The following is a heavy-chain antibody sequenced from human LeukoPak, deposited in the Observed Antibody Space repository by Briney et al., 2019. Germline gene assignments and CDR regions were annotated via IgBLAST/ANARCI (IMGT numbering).Heavy chain of an antibody. Sequence: GGSLRLSCESSGFTLSSFAMSWVRQAPGKGLEWVSSITNTGGTTYYADSVKGRFTISRDNAKNSLYLQMNSLRAEDTAVYYCARDADYYANWGQGTLVTVSS. V-gene: IGHV3-21*01. CDR3: ARDADYYAN. CDR2: ITNTGGTT. J-gene: IGHJ4*02. CDR1: GFTLSSFA. D-gene: IGHD3-10*01.